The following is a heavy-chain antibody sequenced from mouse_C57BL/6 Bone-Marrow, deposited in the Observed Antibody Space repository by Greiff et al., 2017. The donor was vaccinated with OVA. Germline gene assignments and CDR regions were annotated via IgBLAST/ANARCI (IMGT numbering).Heavy chain of an antibody. Sequence: QVQLKQSGAELVKPGASVKLSCKASGYTFTEYSIHWVKQRSGQGLEWIGWFYPGSGSIEYTEKFKDKATLTADTSSSTVHMALSRLTSEDSAVDVCARHEDRYALYAMDYWGQGTSVTVSS. J-gene: IGHJ4*01. V-gene: IGHV1-62-2*01. CDR2: FYPGSGSI. CDR3: ARHEDRYALYAMDY. D-gene: IGHD2-14*01. CDR1: GYTFTEYS.